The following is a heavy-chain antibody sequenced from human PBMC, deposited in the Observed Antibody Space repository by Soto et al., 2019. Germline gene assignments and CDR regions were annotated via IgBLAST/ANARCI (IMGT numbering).Heavy chain of an antibody. D-gene: IGHD6-13*01. Sequence: SVKVSCKASGYTFTSYYMHWVRQAPGQGLEWMGIINPSGGSTSYAQKFQGRVTMTRDTSTSTVYMELSSLRSEDTAVYYCAREKAGPDYYYYGMDVWGQGTTVTVSS. J-gene: IGHJ6*02. CDR3: AREKAGPDYYYYGMDV. CDR1: GYTFTSYY. V-gene: IGHV1-46*01. CDR2: INPSGGST.